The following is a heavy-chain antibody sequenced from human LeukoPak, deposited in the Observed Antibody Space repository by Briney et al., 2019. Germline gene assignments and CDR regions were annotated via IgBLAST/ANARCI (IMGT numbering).Heavy chain of an antibody. CDR2: INGDGRNI. D-gene: IGHD5-12*01. CDR3: ARDRRDIVDY. CDR1: GFTFSSYW. V-gene: IGHV3-74*01. Sequence: SGGSLRLSCVASGFTFSSYWMHWVRQDPRKGLVWVSRINGDGRNINYADSVRGRFTISRDNAKNTLYLQMNTLRVEDTAVYYCARDRRDIVDYWGQGTLVTVSS. J-gene: IGHJ4*02.